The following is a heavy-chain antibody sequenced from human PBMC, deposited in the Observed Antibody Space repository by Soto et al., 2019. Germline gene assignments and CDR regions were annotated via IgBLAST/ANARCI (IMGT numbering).Heavy chain of an antibody. CDR3: ARDNCSGGSCSPGYFDY. CDR1: GGSISSGGYY. Sequence: QVQLQESGPGLVKPSQTLSLTCTVSGGSISSGGYYWSWIRQHPGKGLEWIGYIYYSGSTYYNPSLKSRVTISVDTSKNQFSLKLSSVTAADTAVYYCARDNCSGGSCSPGYFDYWGQGTLVTVSS. D-gene: IGHD2-15*01. V-gene: IGHV4-31*03. CDR2: IYYSGST. J-gene: IGHJ4*02.